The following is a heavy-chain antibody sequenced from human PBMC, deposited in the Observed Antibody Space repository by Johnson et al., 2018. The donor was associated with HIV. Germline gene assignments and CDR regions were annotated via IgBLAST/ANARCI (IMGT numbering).Heavy chain of an antibody. J-gene: IGHJ3*01. Sequence: QVQVVESGGGVVQVGRSLRLSCAASGFTSSTSVLHWVRQAPGKGLEWVSVISHDASHIFYADSVTGRFTISKDDSKNTVYLQMNSLRAEDTAVYYCARKGPTSGRADAFDLWGQGTMVTVSS. CDR2: ISHDASHI. V-gene: IGHV3-30*04. CDR3: ARKGPTSGRADAFDL. CDR1: GFTSSTSV.